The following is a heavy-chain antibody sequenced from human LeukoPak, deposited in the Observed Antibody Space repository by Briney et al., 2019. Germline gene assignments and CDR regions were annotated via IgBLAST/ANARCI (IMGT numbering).Heavy chain of an antibody. CDR2: IGYGGADS. Sequence: GGSLRLSCTVSGFTLSSYEMTWFRQAPGKGLEWVSSIGYGGADSHYADSVKGRFTISRDNSKNTLYLQLSSLRADDTAVYYCARDPRTVRIWGQGTLVTVSS. CDR3: ARDPRTVRI. J-gene: IGHJ1*01. V-gene: IGHV3-23*01. D-gene: IGHD1-1*01. CDR1: GFTLSSYE.